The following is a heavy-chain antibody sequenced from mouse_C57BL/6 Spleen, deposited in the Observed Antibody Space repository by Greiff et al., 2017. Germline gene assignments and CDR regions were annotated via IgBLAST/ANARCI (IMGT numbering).Heavy chain of an antibody. CDR1: GYTFTSYW. CDR3: ARGFYFDY. Sequence: QVQLQQPGAELVRPGTSVKLSCKASGYTFTSYWMHWVKQRPGQGLAWIGVIDPSDSYTNYNQKFKGKATLTVATSSSTAYMQLSSLTSEDSAVYYCARGFYFDYWGQGTTLTVSS. J-gene: IGHJ2*01. V-gene: IGHV1-59*01. CDR2: IDPSDSYT.